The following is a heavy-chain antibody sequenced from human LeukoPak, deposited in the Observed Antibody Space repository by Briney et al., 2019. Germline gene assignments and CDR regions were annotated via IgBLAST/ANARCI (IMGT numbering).Heavy chain of an antibody. V-gene: IGHV3-53*01. CDR1: GFIFSNNY. Sequence: PGGSLRLSCVASGFIFSNNYLNWVRQAPGKGLEWLSIIYVGDNVYYADSVKGRFTISRDTSRNTAYLQMNSLTAEDTAIYYCARGIRSNDGGVYYPYHFDYWGQGTLVTVSS. D-gene: IGHD3-22*01. J-gene: IGHJ4*02. CDR2: IYVGDNV. CDR3: ARGIRSNDGGVYYPYHFDY.